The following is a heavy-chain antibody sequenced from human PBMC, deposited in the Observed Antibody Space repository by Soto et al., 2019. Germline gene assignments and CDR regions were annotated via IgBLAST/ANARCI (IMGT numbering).Heavy chain of an antibody. CDR3: ARQVRGIVVVPAENWFDP. V-gene: IGHV4-59*08. Sequence: SETLSLTCTVSGGSISSYYWSWIRQPPGKGLEWIGYIYYSGSTNYNPSLKSRVTISVDTSKNQFSLKLSSVTAADTAVYYCARQVRGIVVVPAENWFDPWGQGTLVT. D-gene: IGHD2-2*01. CDR2: IYYSGST. CDR1: GGSISSYY. J-gene: IGHJ5*02.